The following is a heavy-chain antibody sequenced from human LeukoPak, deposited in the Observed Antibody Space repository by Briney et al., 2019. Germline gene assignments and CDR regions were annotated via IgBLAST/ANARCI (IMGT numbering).Heavy chain of an antibody. D-gene: IGHD6-19*01. V-gene: IGHV3-33*08. CDR3: ARGYSSGWSGVDY. CDR2: IWYDGSNK. J-gene: IGHJ4*02. Sequence: GGSLRLSCAASGFTFSSFGMHWVRQAPGKGLEWVAVIWYDGSNKHYADSVKGRFTISRDNSKNTLYLQMNSLRAEDTAVYYCARGYSSGWSGVDYWGQGTLVTVSS. CDR1: GFTFSSFG.